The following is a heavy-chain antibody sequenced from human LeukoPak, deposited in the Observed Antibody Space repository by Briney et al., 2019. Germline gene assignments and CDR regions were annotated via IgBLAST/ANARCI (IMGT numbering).Heavy chain of an antibody. J-gene: IGHJ3*02. D-gene: IGHD6-19*01. Sequence: GASVKVSCKASGYTFTIYYMHWVRQAPGQGLEWMGIINPSGGSTSYAQKFQGRVTMTRDTSTSTVYMELSSLRSEDTAVYYCARAVAGTDAFDIWGQGTMVTVSS. CDR2: INPSGGST. CDR1: GYTFTIYY. V-gene: IGHV1-46*01. CDR3: ARAVAGTDAFDI.